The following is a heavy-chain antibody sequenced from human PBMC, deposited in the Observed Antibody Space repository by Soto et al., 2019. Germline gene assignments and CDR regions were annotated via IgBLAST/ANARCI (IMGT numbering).Heavy chain of an antibody. CDR2: ISYDGSNK. J-gene: IGHJ6*02. CDR1: GFTFSSYG. Sequence: GGSLRLSCAASGFTFSSYGMHWVRQAPGKGLEWVAVISYDGSNKYYADSVKGRFTISRDNSKNTLYLQMNSLRAEDTAVYCCAKRFITGTTGNYYYYYGMDVWGQGTTVTVSS. D-gene: IGHD1-7*01. V-gene: IGHV3-30*18. CDR3: AKRFITGTTGNYYYYYGMDV.